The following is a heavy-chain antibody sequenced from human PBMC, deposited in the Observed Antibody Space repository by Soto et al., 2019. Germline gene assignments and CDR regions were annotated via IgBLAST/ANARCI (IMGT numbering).Heavy chain of an antibody. CDR2: INAYNGNT. Sequence: QVQLVQSGAEVKKPGASVKVSCKASGYTFPSYAITWVRQAPGQGLEWMGWINAYNGNTNHAQKLQGRVTMTTDTSTSTAYMQLRSLRSDDTAVYYCSRNTAMSLPDAWGQGTLVTVSS. CDR3: SRNTAMSLPDA. CDR1: GYTFPSYA. D-gene: IGHD5-18*01. J-gene: IGHJ4*02. V-gene: IGHV1-18*01.